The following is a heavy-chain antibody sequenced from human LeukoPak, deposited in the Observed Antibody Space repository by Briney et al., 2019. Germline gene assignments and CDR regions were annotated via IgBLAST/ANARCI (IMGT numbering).Heavy chain of an antibody. D-gene: IGHD3-10*01. J-gene: IGHJ5*02. Sequence: GGCLRLSCAASGFTFSDYYMSWIRQAPGKGLEWVSYISSSGSTIYYADSVKGRFTISRDNAKNSLYLQMNSLRAEDTAVYYCARDRRRGSGVTPLDPWGQGTLVTVSS. CDR3: ARDRRRGSGVTPLDP. CDR2: ISSSGSTI. CDR1: GFTFSDYY. V-gene: IGHV3-11*01.